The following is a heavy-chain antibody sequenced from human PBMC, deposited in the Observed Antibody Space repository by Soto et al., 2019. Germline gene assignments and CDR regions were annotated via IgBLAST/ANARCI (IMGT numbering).Heavy chain of an antibody. J-gene: IGHJ4*02. CDR1: GGSISSYY. CDR2: IYYSGST. V-gene: IGHV4-59*01. D-gene: IGHD4-17*01. Sequence: QVQLQESGPGLVKPSETLSLTCTVSGGSISSYYWSWIRQPPGKGLEWIGYIYYSGSTNYNPSLKSRVTISVDTSKNQFSLKLSSVTAADTAVYYCARLGALAFDYWGQGTLVTVSS. CDR3: ARLGALAFDY.